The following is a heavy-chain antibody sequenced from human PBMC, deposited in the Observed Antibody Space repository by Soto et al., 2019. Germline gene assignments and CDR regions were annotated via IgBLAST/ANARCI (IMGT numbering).Heavy chain of an antibody. CDR2: IIPIFGTA. CDR3: ARAGTSSWYGPFDY. CDR1: GGTFSSYA. Sequence: QVQLVQSGAEVKKPGSSVKVSCKASGGTFSSYAISWVRQAPGQGLEWMGGIIPIFGTANYAQKFQGRVTITADESTSTAYTELSSLRSEDTAVYYCARAGTSSWYGPFDYWGQGTLVTVSS. J-gene: IGHJ4*02. V-gene: IGHV1-69*01. D-gene: IGHD6-13*01.